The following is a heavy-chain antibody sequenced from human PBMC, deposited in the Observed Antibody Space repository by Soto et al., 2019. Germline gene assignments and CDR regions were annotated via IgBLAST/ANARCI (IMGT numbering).Heavy chain of an antibody. V-gene: IGHV4-31*03. CDR2: IYYSGST. D-gene: IGHD2-8*01. J-gene: IGHJ6*03. CDR1: GGSISSGGYY. CDR3: ARNPIVLMVYYMDV. Sequence: SETLSLTCTVSGGSISSGGYYWSWIRQHPGKGLEWIGYIYYSGSTYYNPSLKSRVTISVDTSKNQFSLKLSSVTAADTAVYYCARNPIVLMVYYMDVWGKGTTVTVSS.